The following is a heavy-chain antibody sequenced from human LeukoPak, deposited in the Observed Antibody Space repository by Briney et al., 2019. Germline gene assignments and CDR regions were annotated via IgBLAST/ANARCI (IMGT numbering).Heavy chain of an antibody. CDR2: IYRSGST. CDR3: ARAPVGYCSGGSCYWFDP. J-gene: IGHJ5*02. Sequence: SETLSLTCTVSGYSISSGYYWGWIRQPPGKGLEWIGSIYRSGSTYYNPSLKSRVTISADSSKNQFSLKLSSVTAADTAVYYCARAPVGYCSGGSCYWFDPWGQGTLVTVSS. CDR1: GYSISSGYY. D-gene: IGHD2-15*01. V-gene: IGHV4-38-2*02.